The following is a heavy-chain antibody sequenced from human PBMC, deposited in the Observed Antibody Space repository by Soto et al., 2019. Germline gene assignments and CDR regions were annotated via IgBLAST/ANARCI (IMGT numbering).Heavy chain of an antibody. V-gene: IGHV4-34*01. J-gene: IGHJ6*02. Sequence: PSETLSLTCAVYGGSFSGYYWSWIRQPPGKGLEWIGEINHSGSTNYNPSLKSRVTISVDTSKNQFSLKLSSVTAADTAVYYCAGVPPKWQRIAARPLYYYYGMDVWGQGTTVTVSS. CDR1: GGSFSGYY. D-gene: IGHD6-6*01. CDR2: INHSGST. CDR3: AGVPPKWQRIAARPLYYYYGMDV.